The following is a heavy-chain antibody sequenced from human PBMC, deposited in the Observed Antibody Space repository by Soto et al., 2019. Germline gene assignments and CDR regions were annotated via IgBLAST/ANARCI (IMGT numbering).Heavy chain of an antibody. CDR3: ARSGSRYDAFDI. CDR2: IYYSGST. J-gene: IGHJ3*02. Sequence: QLQLQESGPGLVKPSETLSLTCTVSGGSISSSSYYWCWIRQPPGKGLEWIGSIYYSGSTYYNPSLKSRVTISVDTSKNQFSLKLSSVTAADTAVYYCARSGSRYDAFDIWGQGTMVTVSS. V-gene: IGHV4-39*01. CDR1: GGSISSSSYY. D-gene: IGHD1-26*01.